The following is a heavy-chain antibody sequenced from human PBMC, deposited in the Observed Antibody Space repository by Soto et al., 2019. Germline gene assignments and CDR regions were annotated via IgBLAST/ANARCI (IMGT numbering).Heavy chain of an antibody. Sequence: GSLRLSCTASGFTFSDYYMSWIRQAPGKGLEWLAYISGSGSTTYYTDSVKGRFAISRDNARTSLYLQINSLRVEDSAVYYCARSSLTYFEFWGQGTLVTVSS. J-gene: IGHJ4*02. CDR2: ISGSGSTT. V-gene: IGHV3-11*01. CDR3: ARSSLTYFEF. CDR1: GFTFSDYY.